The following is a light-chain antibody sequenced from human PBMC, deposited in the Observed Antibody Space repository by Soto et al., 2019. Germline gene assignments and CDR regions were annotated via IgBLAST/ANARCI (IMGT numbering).Light chain of an antibody. CDR1: QSLGHSDRATY. J-gene: IGKJ1*01. Sequence: EVVLTQSPLALPVTVGQPASISCRSSQSLGHSDRATYLNWFHQRPGQSPRRLIYTVSVRDSGVPNRFSGSGSGTDFTLKISRMEAEDVGIFYCMQGTQWPWTFGRGTKVEI. CDR2: TVS. CDR3: MQGTQWPWT. V-gene: IGKV2-30*02.